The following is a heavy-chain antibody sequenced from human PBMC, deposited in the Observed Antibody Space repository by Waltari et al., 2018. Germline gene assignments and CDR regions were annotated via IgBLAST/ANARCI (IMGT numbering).Heavy chain of an antibody. D-gene: IGHD6-19*01. CDR2: ITPHTGGT. CDR3: ARDLVGSGWSIDY. Sequence: QVQLVQSGAEVKEPGASVKVSGKASGYTFTRHYIHWVRQAPGQGLEWMGRITPHTGGTYYSQKFQGRVTMTRDMSITTAYMEVSSLRSDDTAVYYCARDLVGSGWSIDYWGQGTLVTVSS. V-gene: IGHV1-2*06. J-gene: IGHJ4*02. CDR1: GYTFTRHY.